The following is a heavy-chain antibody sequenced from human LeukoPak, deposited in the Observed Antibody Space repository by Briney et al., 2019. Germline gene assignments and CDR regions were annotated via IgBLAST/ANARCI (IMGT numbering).Heavy chain of an antibody. Sequence: ASVKVSCKASGYTFTSYGISWVRQAPGQGLEWMGWISAYNGNTNYAQKLQGRVTMTTDTSTSTAYMELRSLRSDDTAVYYCASQPIVGATSRPFDYWGQGTLVTVSS. CDR2: ISAYNGNT. V-gene: IGHV1-18*01. J-gene: IGHJ4*02. D-gene: IGHD1-26*01. CDR1: GYTFTSYG. CDR3: ASQPIVGATSRPFDY.